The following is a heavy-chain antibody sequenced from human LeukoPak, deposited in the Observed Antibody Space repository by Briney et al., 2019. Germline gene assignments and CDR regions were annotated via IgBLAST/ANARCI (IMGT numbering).Heavy chain of an antibody. J-gene: IGHJ4*02. CDR2: ISGSGGST. D-gene: IGHD3-10*01. V-gene: IGHV3-23*01. Sequence: GGSLRLSCAASGFTFSSYAMSGVRQAPGKGLEWVSAISGSGGSTYYADSVKGRFTISRDNSKNTLYLQMNSLRAEDTAVYYCAKLKVEGGSGSYYMGYYFDYWGQGTLVTVSS. CDR3: AKLKVEGGSGSYYMGYYFDY. CDR1: GFTFSSYA.